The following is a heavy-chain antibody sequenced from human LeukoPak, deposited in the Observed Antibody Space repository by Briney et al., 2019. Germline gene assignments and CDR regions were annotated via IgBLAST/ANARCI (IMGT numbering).Heavy chain of an antibody. D-gene: IGHD3-16*01. V-gene: IGHV4-34*01. Sequence: PSETLSLTCAVHGGPFSGYYWSWLRQSPGKGLEGIGEINQSGSTNYNPSLKSRVTISVDMSKKQFSLKLNSVTAADTALYYCARGPVWGFRNSYGYIYWGQGTLVTVSS. J-gene: IGHJ4*02. CDR1: GGPFSGYY. CDR2: INQSGST. CDR3: ARGPVWGFRNSYGYIY.